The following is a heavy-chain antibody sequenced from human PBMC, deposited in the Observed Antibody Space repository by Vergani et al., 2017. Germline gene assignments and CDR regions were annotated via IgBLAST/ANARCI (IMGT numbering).Heavy chain of an antibody. D-gene: IGHD2-2*01. CDR3: ARDQGDIVVVPAAMSSRNAFDY. CDR2: IYYSGST. CDR1: GGSISSYY. V-gene: IGHV4-59*12. J-gene: IGHJ4*02. Sequence: QVQLQESGPGLVKPSETLSLTCTVSGGSISSYYWSWIRQPPGKGLEWIGYIYYSGSTYYNPSLKSRVTISVDTSKNQFSLKLSSVTAADTAVYYCARDQGDIVVVPAAMSSRNAFDYWGQGTLVTVSS.